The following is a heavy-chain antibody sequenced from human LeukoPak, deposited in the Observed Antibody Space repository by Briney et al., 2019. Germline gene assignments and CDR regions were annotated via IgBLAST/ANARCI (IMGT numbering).Heavy chain of an antibody. CDR2: IYTSGST. Sequence: SETLSLTCTVSGGSISSYYWSWIRQPAGKGLEWIGRIYTSGSTNYNPSLKSRVAMSVDTSKNQFSLKLSSVTAADRAVYYCARDHITHGMDVWGQGTTVTVSS. V-gene: IGHV4-4*07. CDR1: GGSISSYY. D-gene: IGHD2-21*01. J-gene: IGHJ6*02. CDR3: ARDHITHGMDV.